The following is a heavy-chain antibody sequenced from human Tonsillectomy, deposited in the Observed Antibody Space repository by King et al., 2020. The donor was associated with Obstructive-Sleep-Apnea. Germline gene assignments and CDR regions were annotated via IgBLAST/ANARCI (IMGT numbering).Heavy chain of an antibody. D-gene: IGHD6-13*01. J-gene: IGHJ6*02. CDR3: ARHIVAVGPYYGMDV. CDR1: GYTFTSYW. Sequence: VQLVESGAEVRKPGESLKISCKVSGYTFTSYWIGWVRQMPGKGLEWMGIIYCGDSDTRYSPSFQGQVTISADKSTSTAYLQWTSLKASDTAMYYCARHIVAVGPYYGMDVWGQGTTVTVSS. CDR2: IYCGDSDT. V-gene: IGHV5-51*01.